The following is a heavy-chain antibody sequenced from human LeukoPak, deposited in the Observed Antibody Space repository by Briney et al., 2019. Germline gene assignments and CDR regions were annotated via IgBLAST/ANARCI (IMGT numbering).Heavy chain of an antibody. CDR3: AKDLVSGYAQYYFDY. CDR1: GFTFSSYG. CDR2: IRYDGSNK. Sequence: PGGSLRLSCAASGFTFSSYGMHWVRQAPGKGLEWVAFIRYDGSNKYYADSVKGRFTTSRDNSKNTLYLQMNSLRAEDTAVYYCAKDLVSGYAQYYFDYWGQGTLVTVSS. J-gene: IGHJ4*02. D-gene: IGHD5-12*01. V-gene: IGHV3-30*02.